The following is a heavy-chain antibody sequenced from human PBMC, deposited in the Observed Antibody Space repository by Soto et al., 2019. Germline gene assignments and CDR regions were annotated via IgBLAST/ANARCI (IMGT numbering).Heavy chain of an antibody. Sequence: ASVKVSCKVSGYTLTELSMHWVRQAPGKGLEWMGGFDPEDGETIYAQKFQGRVTMTEDTSTDTAYMELSSLRSEDTAVYYCATDISITHSYGYPSGAFDIWGQGTMVTVS. CDR1: GYTLTELS. CDR3: ATDISITHSYGYPSGAFDI. CDR2: FDPEDGET. V-gene: IGHV1-24*01. J-gene: IGHJ3*02. D-gene: IGHD5-18*01.